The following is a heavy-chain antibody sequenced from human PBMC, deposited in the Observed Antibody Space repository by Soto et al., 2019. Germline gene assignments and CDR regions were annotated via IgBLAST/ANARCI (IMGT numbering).Heavy chain of an antibody. CDR1: GFTFSDCD. CDR2: LWRDGSKV. Sequence: PGGSLRLSCAASGFTFSDCDMHWVRQAPGKRLEWVAVLWRDGSKVYYADSVKGRFTISRDNSKNTLYLEMNSLRVEDTAVYYCARDGTGWTGGDHWGQGTLVTVSS. J-gene: IGHJ4*02. V-gene: IGHV3-33*01. D-gene: IGHD6-19*01. CDR3: ARDGTGWTGGDH.